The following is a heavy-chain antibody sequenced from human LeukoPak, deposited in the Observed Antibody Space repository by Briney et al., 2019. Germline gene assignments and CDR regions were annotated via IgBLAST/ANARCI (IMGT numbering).Heavy chain of an antibody. CDR3: ARDFGGDGYNS. Sequence: AGGSLRFFCVASGFTFSDCGMHWVREAPGKGLEWVAVIWFDESNKYYADSMKGRFTISRDNSKNTLYLQMNSLRVENTAVYYCARDFGGDGYNSWGQGTLVTVSS. CDR2: IWFDESNK. J-gene: IGHJ4*02. CDR1: GFTFSDCG. V-gene: IGHV3-33*01. D-gene: IGHD5-24*01.